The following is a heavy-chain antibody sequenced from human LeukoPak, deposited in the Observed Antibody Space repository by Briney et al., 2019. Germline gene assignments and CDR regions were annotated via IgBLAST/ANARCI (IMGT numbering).Heavy chain of an antibody. CDR3: ARWSSSRIDY. Sequence: SETLSLTCAVYGGSFSGYYWSWIRQPPGKGLEWIGEINHSGSTNYNPSLKSRVTISVDTSKNQFSLKLSSVTAADTAVYYCARWSSSRIDYWGRGTLVTVSS. V-gene: IGHV4-34*01. D-gene: IGHD6-6*01. CDR1: GGSFSGYY. CDR2: INHSGST. J-gene: IGHJ4*02.